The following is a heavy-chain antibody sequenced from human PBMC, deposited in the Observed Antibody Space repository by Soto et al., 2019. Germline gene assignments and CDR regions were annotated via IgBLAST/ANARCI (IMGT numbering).Heavy chain of an antibody. CDR1: GYTFNGYY. J-gene: IGHJ4*02. Sequence: IPWASVKVSCKASGYTFNGYYIHWERQAPGQGLEWMGWINPNSGGTKFAQKFQGWVTMTRDTSISTAYLDLSRLRSDDTAVYFCARVPPPYYYAQFDYWGQGTRVTVSS. D-gene: IGHD3-10*01. CDR3: ARVPPPYYYAQFDY. CDR2: INPNSGGT. V-gene: IGHV1-2*04.